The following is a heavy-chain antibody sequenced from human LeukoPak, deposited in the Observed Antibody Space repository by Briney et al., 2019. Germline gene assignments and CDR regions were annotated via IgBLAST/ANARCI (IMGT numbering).Heavy chain of an antibody. Sequence: SETLSLTCTVSGGSISSYYWSWIRQPPGKGLEWIGYIYYSGSTNYNPSLKSRVTISVDTSKNQFSLKLSSVTAADTAVYYCARVAFGMDGGRTYFDYWGQGTLVTVSS. CDR2: IYYSGST. V-gene: IGHV4-59*01. CDR1: GGSISSYY. D-gene: IGHD4-23*01. J-gene: IGHJ4*02. CDR3: ARVAFGMDGGRTYFDY.